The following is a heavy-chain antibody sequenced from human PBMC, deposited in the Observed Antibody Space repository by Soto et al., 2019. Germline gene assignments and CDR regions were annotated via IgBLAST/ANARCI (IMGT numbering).Heavy chain of an antibody. J-gene: IGHJ5*02. CDR2: IKSKTDGGAT. CDR1: GFSFSNAW. CDR3: TTPRAWMPTINLAGS. V-gene: IGHV3-15*07. D-gene: IGHD5-12*01. Sequence: GGSLRLSCAASGFSFSNAWMNWVRHTPGKGLEWVGRIKSKTDGGATDYGAPVKGRFTISRDDSKNTLYLQMNSLKIEDTAVYYCTTPRAWMPTINLAGSWGQGTLVTVSS.